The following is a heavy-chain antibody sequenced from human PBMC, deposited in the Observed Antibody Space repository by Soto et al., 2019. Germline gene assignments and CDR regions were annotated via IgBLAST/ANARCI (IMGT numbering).Heavy chain of an antibody. D-gene: IGHD3-22*01. J-gene: IGHJ5*02. CDR3: ASTSYFDNSGSAS. Sequence: QVQLQESGPGLVKPSQTLSLTCTVSGGSISSDNYYWSWIRQPPGKGLEWIGYIYYSGSTYYNPSLKSRVIISIDKPKNQFSVNLNSVTAADTAVYYCASTSYFDNSGSASWGQGTLVTVSS. V-gene: IGHV4-30-4*01. CDR2: IYYSGST. CDR1: GGSISSDNYY.